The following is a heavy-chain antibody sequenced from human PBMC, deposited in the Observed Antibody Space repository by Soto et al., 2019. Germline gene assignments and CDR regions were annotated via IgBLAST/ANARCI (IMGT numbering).Heavy chain of an antibody. CDR2: ISGSGGST. CDR1: GFTFSSYA. Sequence: GGSLRLSCAASGFTFSSYAMSWVRQAPGKGLEWVSAISGSGGSTYYADSVKGRFTISRDNSKNTLYVQMNSLRAEDTAVYYCAKDRITIFGVVTPYYYYYYMDVWGKGTTVTVSS. J-gene: IGHJ6*03. CDR3: AKDRITIFGVVTPYYYYYYMDV. D-gene: IGHD3-3*01. V-gene: IGHV3-23*01.